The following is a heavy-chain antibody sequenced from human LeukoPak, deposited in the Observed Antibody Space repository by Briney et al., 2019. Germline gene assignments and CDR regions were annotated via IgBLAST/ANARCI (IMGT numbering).Heavy chain of an antibody. CDR1: GGSISSYY. Sequence: PSETLSLTCTVSGGSISSYYWSWIRQPPGKGLEWIGCIYYSGSTNYNTSLKSRVPISVDTSKNQFSLKLSSVTAADTAVYYCARDRRRYYYGSGSFFDYWGQGTLVTVSS. CDR3: ARDRRRYYYGSGSFFDY. J-gene: IGHJ4*02. V-gene: IGHV4-59*01. D-gene: IGHD3-10*01. CDR2: IYYSGST.